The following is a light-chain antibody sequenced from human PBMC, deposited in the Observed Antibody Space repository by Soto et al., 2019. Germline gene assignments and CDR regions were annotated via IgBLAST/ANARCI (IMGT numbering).Light chain of an antibody. CDR2: AAS. J-gene: IGKJ4*01. Sequence: AIRMTQSPSSFSASTGDRVTITCRASQGXXXXLAWYQQKPGKAPKLLIYAASTLQSGVPSRFSGSGSGTDFTLTISCLQSEDFATYYCQQYYSYPLTFGGGTKVEIK. CDR3: QQYYSYPLT. CDR1: QGXXXX. V-gene: IGKV1-8*01.